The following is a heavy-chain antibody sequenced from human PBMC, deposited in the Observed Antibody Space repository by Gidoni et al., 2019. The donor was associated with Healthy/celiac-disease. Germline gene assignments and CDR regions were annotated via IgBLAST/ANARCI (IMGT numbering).Heavy chain of an antibody. J-gene: IGHJ5*02. V-gene: IGHV1-18*04. D-gene: IGHD3-10*01. CDR1: GYTFTSYG. Sequence: QVQLVQSGTEVKNPGASVKVSCKTSGYTFTSYGISWLRQAPGQGLGWMGWISAYNGNTNYAQKRQGRVTMTTDTSTSTAYMELGSLRSDDTAVYYCASTTMVRGFEGLFDPWGQGTLVTVSS. CDR2: ISAYNGNT. CDR3: ASTTMVRGFEGLFDP.